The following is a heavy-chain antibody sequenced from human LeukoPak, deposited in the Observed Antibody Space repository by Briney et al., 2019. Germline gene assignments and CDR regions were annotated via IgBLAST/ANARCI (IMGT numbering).Heavy chain of an antibody. Sequence: GGSLRLSCAASGFTFSSYSMNWVRQAPGKGLEWVSSISSSSSYIYYADSVKGRFTISRDNAKNSLYLQMNSLRAEDTAVYYCARSPGPVLRFLDYWGQGTLVTVSS. D-gene: IGHD3-3*01. V-gene: IGHV3-21*01. CDR3: ARSPGPVLRFLDY. CDR1: GFTFSSYS. CDR2: ISSSSSYI. J-gene: IGHJ4*02.